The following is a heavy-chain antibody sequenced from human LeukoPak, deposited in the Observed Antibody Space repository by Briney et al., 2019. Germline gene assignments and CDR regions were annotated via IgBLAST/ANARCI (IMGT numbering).Heavy chain of an antibody. J-gene: IGHJ4*02. Sequence: GRSLRLSCAASGFTFSSYWMSWVRQAPGKGLEWVANIKQDGSEKYYVDSVKGRFTISRDNAKNSLYLQMNSLRAEDTAVYYCARDRFRYDFWSGGPYYFDYWGQGTLVTVSS. CDR3: ARDRFRYDFWSGGPYYFDY. CDR1: GFTFSSYW. CDR2: IKQDGSEK. V-gene: IGHV3-7*01. D-gene: IGHD3-3*01.